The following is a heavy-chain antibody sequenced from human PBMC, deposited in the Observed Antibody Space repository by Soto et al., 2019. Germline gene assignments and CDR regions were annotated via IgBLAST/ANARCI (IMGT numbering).Heavy chain of an antibody. CDR1: GGSITSYY. CDR2: IYYSGST. V-gene: IGHV4-59*01. CDR3: ARGQPYGSGSLFDY. D-gene: IGHD3-10*01. J-gene: IGHJ4*02. Sequence: SETLSLTWTVSGGSITSYYCSWIRQPPGKRLEWIGYIYYSGSTNYNPSLKSRVTISVDTSKNKFCLKLSSVTAADTAVYYCARGQPYGSGSLFDYWGQGTLVTVSS.